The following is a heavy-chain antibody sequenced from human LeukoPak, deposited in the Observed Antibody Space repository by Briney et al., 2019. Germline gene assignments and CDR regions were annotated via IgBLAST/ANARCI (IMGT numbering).Heavy chain of an antibody. D-gene: IGHD1-26*01. Sequence: GGSLRLSCAASGFTFSDYTMNWVRQAPGKGLEWVSSITSHSSYIYYADSVKGRFTISRDNSKNTLYLQMNSLRAEDTAVYYCARDSYSGSPFGYWGQGTLVTVSS. V-gene: IGHV3-21*01. J-gene: IGHJ4*02. CDR2: ITSHSSYI. CDR3: ARDSYSGSPFGY. CDR1: GFTFSDYT.